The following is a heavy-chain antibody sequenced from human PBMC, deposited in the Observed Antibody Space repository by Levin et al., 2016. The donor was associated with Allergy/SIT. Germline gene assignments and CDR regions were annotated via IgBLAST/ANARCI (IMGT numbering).Heavy chain of an antibody. J-gene: IGHJ4*02. V-gene: IGHV3-30*18. D-gene: IGHD3-9*01. CDR3: AKDGALYYDILTGWLDY. Sequence: VRQMPGKGLEWVAVISYDGSNKYYADSVKGRFTISRDNSKNTLYLQMNSLRAEDTAVYYCAKDGALYYDILTGWLDYWGQGTLVTVSS. CDR2: ISYDGSNK.